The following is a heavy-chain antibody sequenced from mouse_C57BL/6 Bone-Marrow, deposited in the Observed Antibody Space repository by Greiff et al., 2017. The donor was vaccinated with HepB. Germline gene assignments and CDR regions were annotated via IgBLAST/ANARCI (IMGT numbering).Heavy chain of an antibody. CDR2: IHPNSGST. Sequence: VQLQQPGAELVKPGASVKLSCKASGYTFTSYWMHWVKQRPGQGLEWIGMIHPNSGSTNYNEKFKSKATLTVDKSSSTAYMQLSSLTSEDSAVYYCARKGELGRGWFAYWGQGTLVTVSA. V-gene: IGHV1-64*01. D-gene: IGHD4-1*01. CDR1: GYTFTSYW. CDR3: ARKGELGRGWFAY. J-gene: IGHJ3*01.